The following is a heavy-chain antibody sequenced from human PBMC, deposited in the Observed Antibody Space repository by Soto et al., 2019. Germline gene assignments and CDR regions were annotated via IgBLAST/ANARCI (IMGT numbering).Heavy chain of an antibody. V-gene: IGHV4-31*03. CDR1: GGSISSGGYY. CDR2: IYYSGST. D-gene: IGHD2-2*01. CDR3: AREAGYCSSTSCSLRYYYYGMDV. J-gene: IGHJ6*02. Sequence: SETLSLTCTVSGGSISSGGYYWSWIRQHPGKGLEWIGYIYYSGSTYYNPSLKSRVTISVDTSKNQFSLKLSSVTAADTAVYYCAREAGYCSSTSCSLRYYYYGMDVCGQGTTVTVSS.